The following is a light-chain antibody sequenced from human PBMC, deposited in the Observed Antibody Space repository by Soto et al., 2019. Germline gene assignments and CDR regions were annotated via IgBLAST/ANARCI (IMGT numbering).Light chain of an antibody. V-gene: IGLV2-8*01. CDR1: SSDVGGYKF. J-gene: IGLJ2*01. CDR3: SSYGGSNNLV. CDR2: EVI. Sequence: QSVLTQPPSASGSPGQSVTISCTGTSSDVGGYKFVSWYQQHPGKAPELIIYEVIKRPSGVPDRFSGSKSGNTASLTVSGLQAEDEGDYYCSSYGGSNNLVFGGGTKLTVL.